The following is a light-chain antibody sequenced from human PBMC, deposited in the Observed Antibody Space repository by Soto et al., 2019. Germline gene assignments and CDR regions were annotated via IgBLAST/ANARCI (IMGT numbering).Light chain of an antibody. CDR1: SSDVGGYSY. J-gene: IGLJ1*01. V-gene: IGLV2-8*01. CDR2: GVS. Sequence: QSVLTQPPSASGSPGQSVTISCTGTSSDVGGYSYVSWYQQHPGKAPKLLIYGVSKRPSGVPDRFSGSKSGNTASLTVSGLQAEDEADYYCCSFAGSNNYVFGTGTKVPVL. CDR3: CSFAGSNNYV.